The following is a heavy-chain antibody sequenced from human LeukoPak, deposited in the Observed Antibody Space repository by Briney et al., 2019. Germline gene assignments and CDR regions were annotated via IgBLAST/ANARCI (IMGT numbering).Heavy chain of an antibody. J-gene: IGHJ4*02. Sequence: ASVKVSCKASGNAFICYWIHWVRRAAGEGLEWMGAINPRGDSTIGAQKFQGRVTTTRDTSTSTLYIELSSLRSEDTAVYYCAREGQQLKHFDYWGRGTLVPVSS. V-gene: IGHV1-46*01. CDR1: GNAFICYW. CDR3: AREGQQLKHFDY. CDR2: INPRGDST. D-gene: IGHD1-1*01.